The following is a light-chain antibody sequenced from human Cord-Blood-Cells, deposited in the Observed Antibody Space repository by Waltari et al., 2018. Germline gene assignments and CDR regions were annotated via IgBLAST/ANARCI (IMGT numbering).Light chain of an antibody. Sequence: SALTQPASVSGSPGQAITISCPGTSSDGGGYNYVSWYQQHPGNAPQLMIYDVRRRPPGLSNRSSGATAGNRASLTSAGLQAEEEADYYGSSYTSSSTGVFGGGTKLTVL. J-gene: IGLJ3*02. CDR2: DVR. CDR3: SSYTSSSTGV. CDR1: SSDGGGYNY. V-gene: IGLV2-14*01.